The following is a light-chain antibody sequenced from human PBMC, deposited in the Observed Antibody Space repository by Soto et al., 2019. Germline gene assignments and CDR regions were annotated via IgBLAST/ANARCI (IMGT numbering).Light chain of an antibody. Sequence: SSLSASVGDRVNITCRASQGISNYLAWYQQKPGKVPTLLIYAASTLQAGVPSRFSGSGSGTDFTLTISSLQPEDVATYYCQKYNSAPPLTFGGGTKVDIK. CDR3: QKYNSAPPLT. CDR2: AAS. J-gene: IGKJ4*01. V-gene: IGKV1-27*01. CDR1: QGISNY.